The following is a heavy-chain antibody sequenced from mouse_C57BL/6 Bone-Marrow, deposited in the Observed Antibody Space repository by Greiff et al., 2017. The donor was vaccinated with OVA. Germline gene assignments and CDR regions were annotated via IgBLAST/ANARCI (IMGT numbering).Heavy chain of an antibody. D-gene: IGHD1-1*01. V-gene: IGHV2-5*01. CDR3: AKNEGTTVVAEDWYLDV. J-gene: IGHJ1*03. Sequence: QVQLKQSGPGLVQPSQSLSITCTVSGFSLTSYGVHWVRQSPGKGLEWLGVIWRGGSTDYNAAFMSRLSITKDNSKSQVFFKMNSLQADDTAIYYCAKNEGTTVVAEDWYLDVWGTGTTVTVSS. CDR1: GFSLTSYG. CDR2: IWRGGST.